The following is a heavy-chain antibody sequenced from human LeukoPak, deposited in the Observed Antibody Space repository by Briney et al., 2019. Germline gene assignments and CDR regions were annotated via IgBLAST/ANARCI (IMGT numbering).Heavy chain of an antibody. V-gene: IGHV4-4*07. CDR1: GGSISSYY. CDR2: IYTSGST. CDR3: ARQLERRPLLY. J-gene: IGHJ4*02. D-gene: IGHD1-1*01. Sequence: TSETLSLTCTVSGGSISSYYWTWIRQPPGKGLEWIGRIYTSGSTNYNPSLKSRVTISVDTSKNQFSLKLSSVTAADTAVYYCARQLERRPLLYWGQGTLVTVSS.